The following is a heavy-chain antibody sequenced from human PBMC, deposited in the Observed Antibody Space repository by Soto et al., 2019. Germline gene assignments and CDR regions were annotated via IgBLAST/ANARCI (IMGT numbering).Heavy chain of an antibody. D-gene: IGHD3-22*01. V-gene: IGHV1-69*06. J-gene: IGHJ5*02. CDR1: GYTFTSYG. Sequence: AASVKVSCKASGYTFTSYGISWVRQAPGQGLEWMGGIIPIFGTANYAQKFQGRVTITADKSTSTAYMELSSLRSEDTAVYYCAREGSGYSLGWFDTWGQGTLVTVSS. CDR3: AREGSGYSLGWFDT. CDR2: IIPIFGTA.